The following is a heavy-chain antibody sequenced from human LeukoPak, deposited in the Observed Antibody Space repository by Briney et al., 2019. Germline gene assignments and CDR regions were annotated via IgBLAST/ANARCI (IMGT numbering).Heavy chain of an antibody. D-gene: IGHD2-2*01. CDR1: GYTFTGYY. CDR2: FNPKSVGT. V-gene: IGHV1-2*02. Sequence: ASVKVSCKASGYTFTGYYMHWVRQAPGQGLEWMGGFNPKSVGTNYAQKFQGRVTMTRDTSISTAYMELSRLRSDDTAVYYCARELVVVPAANDYYYYYGMDVWGQGTTVTVSS. CDR3: ARELVVVPAANDYYYYYGMDV. J-gene: IGHJ6*02.